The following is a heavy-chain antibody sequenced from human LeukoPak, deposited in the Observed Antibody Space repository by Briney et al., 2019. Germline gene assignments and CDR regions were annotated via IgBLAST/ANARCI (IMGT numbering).Heavy chain of an antibody. J-gene: IGHJ4*02. CDR1: GFTFSGSA. V-gene: IGHV3-73*01. D-gene: IGHD1-26*01. Sequence: GGSLRLSCEASGFTFSGSAVHWVRQASGKGLEWVGRIRSKANSFATAYAESVQGRFTISRDDSKNTAYLQMNSLQTEDTAVYYCTRLAESGALRGYEYWGQGTLVTVSS. CDR3: TRLAESGALRGYEY. CDR2: IRSKANSFAT.